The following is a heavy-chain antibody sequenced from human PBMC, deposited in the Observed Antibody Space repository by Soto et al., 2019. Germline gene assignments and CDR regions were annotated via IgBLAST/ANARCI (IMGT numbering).Heavy chain of an antibody. V-gene: IGHV3-11*06. CDR2: ISSSSSYT. CDR1: GFTFSDYY. D-gene: IGHD3-22*01. Sequence: PGGSLRLSCAASGFTFSDYYMSWIRQAPGKGLEWVSYISSSSSYTNYADSVKGRFTISRDNAKNSLYLQMNSLRAEDTAVYYCAPYYDSSGDAFDIWGQGTMVTVSS. J-gene: IGHJ3*02. CDR3: APYYDSSGDAFDI.